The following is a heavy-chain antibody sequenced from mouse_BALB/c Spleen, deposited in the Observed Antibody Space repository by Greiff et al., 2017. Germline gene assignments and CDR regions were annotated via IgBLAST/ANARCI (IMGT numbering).Heavy chain of an antibody. CDR2: IRNKANGYTT. CDR1: GFTFTDYY. J-gene: IGHJ2*01. CDR3: ARSFGDYFDY. D-gene: IGHD1-1*02. Sequence: EAKLMESGGGLVQPGGSLRLSCATSGFTFTDYYMSWVRQPPGKALEWLGFIRNKANGYTTEYSASVKGRFTISRDNSQSILYLQMNTLRAEDSATYYCARSFGDYFDYWGQGTTLTVSS. V-gene: IGHV7-3*02.